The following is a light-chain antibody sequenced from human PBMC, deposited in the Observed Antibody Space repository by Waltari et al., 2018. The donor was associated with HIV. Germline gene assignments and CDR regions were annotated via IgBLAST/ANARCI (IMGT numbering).Light chain of an antibody. J-gene: IGLJ1*01. V-gene: IGLV1-47*01. Sequence: QSVLTQPPSASGTPGQRVTISCSGSSSNIGNTYVFWYQQLPGTAPKLLFDRNEQRPSGVPDGFSGSKSGTSASLAISGLRSEDEADYYCATWDDTLSGYVFGTGTKVTVL. CDR1: SSNIGNTY. CDR2: RNE. CDR3: ATWDDTLSGYV.